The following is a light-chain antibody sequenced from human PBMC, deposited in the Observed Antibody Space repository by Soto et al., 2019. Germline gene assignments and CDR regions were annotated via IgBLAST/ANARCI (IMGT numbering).Light chain of an antibody. Sequence: EIVLTQSPATRSLSPGERAALSCRASQSVGRHLNWYRQKPGQAPRLLISGASRRATGIPDRFSGAGSGTDFTLTIRRLEPEDFALYYCQQHDILPITFGQGTRREIK. CDR3: QQHDILPIT. V-gene: IGKV3-20*01. CDR2: GAS. J-gene: IGKJ5*01. CDR1: QSVGRH.